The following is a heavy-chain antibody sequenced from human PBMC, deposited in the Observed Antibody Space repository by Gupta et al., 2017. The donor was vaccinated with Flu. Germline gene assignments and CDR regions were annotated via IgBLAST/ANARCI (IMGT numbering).Heavy chain of an antibody. J-gene: IGHJ4*02. CDR1: GGSISRYY. Sequence: QVQLQESGPGLVKPSETLSLTCNVSGGSISRYYWIWFRQPAGKGLEWIGRIYTSGSTNYNPSLKSRVTMSVDTSKNQFSLKLSSVTAADTAVYYCARISYYYDSSGPVDWGQGTLVTVSS. CDR3: ARISYYYDSSGPVD. CDR2: IYTSGST. D-gene: IGHD3-22*01. V-gene: IGHV4-4*07.